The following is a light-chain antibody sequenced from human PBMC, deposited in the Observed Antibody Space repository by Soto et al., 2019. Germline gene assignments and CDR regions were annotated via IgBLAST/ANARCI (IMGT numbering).Light chain of an antibody. CDR1: QSVSSY. Sequence: EIVLTQSPGTLSLSPGERATLSCRASQSVSSYFAWYQQKPGQAPRLLIHDASSRATGIPDRFSGSGSGTNFTLTISRLEDEDFVVYCCEKDNYSPGSFGQGPKVDIK. CDR2: DAS. J-gene: IGKJ1*01. CDR3: EKDNYSPGS. V-gene: IGKV3-20*01.